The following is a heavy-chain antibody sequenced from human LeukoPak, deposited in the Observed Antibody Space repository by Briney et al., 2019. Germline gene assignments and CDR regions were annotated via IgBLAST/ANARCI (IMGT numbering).Heavy chain of an antibody. J-gene: IGHJ5*02. CDR3: ARGVRIAAAGTEEGGWFDP. Sequence: GRSLRLSCAASGCTFSSYGMHWVRQAPGKGLEWVAVIWYDGSNKYYADSVKGRFTISRDNSKNTLYLQMNSLRAEDTAVYYCARGVRIAAAGTEEGGWFDPWGQGTLVTASS. CDR2: IWYDGSNK. CDR1: GCTFSSYG. V-gene: IGHV3-33*01. D-gene: IGHD6-13*01.